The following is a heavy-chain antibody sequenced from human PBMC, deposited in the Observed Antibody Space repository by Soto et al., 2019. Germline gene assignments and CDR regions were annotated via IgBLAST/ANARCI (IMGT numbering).Heavy chain of an antibody. CDR2: IVPIFGTG. D-gene: IGHD2-8*02. CDR1: GGTFSDYA. Sequence: QVLLVQSGAEVKKPGSSVKVSCKASGGTFSDYAISWVRQAPGHGLEWMGGIVPIFGTGNHAQKFQGRVTVTADESTSTAYMELSSLRSEDTAVYYCAIVLVGSTYFDYVGQGTLVTASS. V-gene: IGHV1-69*01. J-gene: IGHJ4*02. CDR3: AIVLVGSTYFDY.